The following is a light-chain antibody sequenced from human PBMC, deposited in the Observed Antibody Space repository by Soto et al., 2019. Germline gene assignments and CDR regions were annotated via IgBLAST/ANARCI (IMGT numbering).Light chain of an antibody. CDR2: QDS. CDR3: QAWDSFVV. CDR1: KLGDKY. Sequence: SYELTQPPSVSVSPGQTASITCSGDKLGDKYACWYQQKPGQSPVLVIYQDSKRPSGIPERFSGSNSGNTATLTISGTQAMEEADYYCQAWDSFVVFGGGTKVTVL. V-gene: IGLV3-1*01. J-gene: IGLJ2*01.